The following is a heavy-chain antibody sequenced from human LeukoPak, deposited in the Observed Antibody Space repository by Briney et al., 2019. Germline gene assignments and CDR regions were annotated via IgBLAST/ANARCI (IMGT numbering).Heavy chain of an antibody. Sequence: SSETLSLTCTVSGGSISSYYWSWIRQPAGKGLEWIGRIYTSGSTNYNPSLKSRVTMSVDTSKNQFSLKLSSVTAADTAVYYCARDPLYSSGWYWENNWFDPWGQGTLSPSPQ. J-gene: IGHJ5*02. CDR1: GGSISSYY. CDR2: IYTSGST. CDR3: ARDPLYSSGWYWENNWFDP. V-gene: IGHV4-4*07. D-gene: IGHD6-19*01.